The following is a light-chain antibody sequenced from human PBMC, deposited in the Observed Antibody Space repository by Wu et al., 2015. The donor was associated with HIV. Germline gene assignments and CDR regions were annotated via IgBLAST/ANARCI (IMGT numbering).Light chain of an antibody. CDR1: QSISNY. CDR2: GAS. J-gene: IGKJ2*01. CDR3: QQYYASPRT. Sequence: AIRMTQSPSSLSASTGDRVTIFCRASQSISNYLVWYQQKPGKAPELLISGASTLQDGVPSRFNGSGSGTDFALTISCLQSEDIATYYCQQYYASPRTFGQGTKL. V-gene: IGKV1-8*01.